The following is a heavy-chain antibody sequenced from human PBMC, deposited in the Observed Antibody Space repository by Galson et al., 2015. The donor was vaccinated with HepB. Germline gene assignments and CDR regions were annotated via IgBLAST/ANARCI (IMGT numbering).Heavy chain of an antibody. D-gene: IGHD5-12*01. Sequence: SVKVSCKASGYTFTSYYMHWVRQAPGQGLEWMGIINPSGGSTSYAQKFQGRVTMTRDTSTSTVYMELSSLRSEDTAVYYCATSDLYYSGYEHPGGYDAFDIWGQGTMVTVSS. J-gene: IGHJ3*02. CDR1: GYTFTSYY. V-gene: IGHV1-46*01. CDR3: ATSDLYYSGYEHPGGYDAFDI. CDR2: INPSGGST.